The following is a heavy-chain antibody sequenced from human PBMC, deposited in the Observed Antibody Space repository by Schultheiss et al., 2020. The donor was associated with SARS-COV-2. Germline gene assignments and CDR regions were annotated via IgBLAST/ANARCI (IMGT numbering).Heavy chain of an antibody. V-gene: IGHV4-39*07. CDR2: INHSGST. J-gene: IGHJ6*02. CDR3: ARVISVDEWFGEFNYGMDV. D-gene: IGHD3-10*01. CDR1: GGSIRNSGHN. Sequence: SQTLSLTCRVSGGSIRNSGHNWGWIRQPPGKGLEWIGEINHSGSTNYNPSLKSRVTISVDTSENQFSLKLSSVTAADTAVYYCARVISVDEWFGEFNYGMDVWGQGTTVTVSS.